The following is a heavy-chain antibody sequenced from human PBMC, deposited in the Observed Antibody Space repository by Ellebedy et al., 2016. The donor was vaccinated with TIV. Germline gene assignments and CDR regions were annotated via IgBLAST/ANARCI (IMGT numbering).Heavy chain of an antibody. V-gene: IGHV4-59*01. CDR2: IYYSGST. CDR3: ARGSVGYGDYAY. CDR1: GGSINSYL. D-gene: IGHD4-17*01. Sequence: MPGGSLRLSCTVSGGSINSYLWSWIRQPPGKELEWIGYIYYSGSTNYNPSLKSRVTISVDTSKNQFSLKLSSVTAAATAVYYCARGSVGYGDYAYWGQGTLVTVSS. J-gene: IGHJ4*02.